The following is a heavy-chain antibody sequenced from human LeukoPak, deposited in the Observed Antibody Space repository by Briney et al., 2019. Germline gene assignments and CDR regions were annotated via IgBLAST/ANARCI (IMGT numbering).Heavy chain of an antibody. CDR2: IIPIFGTA. V-gene: IGHV1-69*06. CDR1: GGTFSSYA. CDR3: ARGGFGYYDSSGYYSFIDY. Sequence: ASVKVSCKASGGTFSSYAISWVRQAPGQGLEWMGGIIPIFGTANYAQKFQGRVTITADKSTSTAYMELSSLRSEDTAVYYCARGGFGYYDSSGYYSFIDYWGQGTLVTVSS. D-gene: IGHD3-22*01. J-gene: IGHJ4*02.